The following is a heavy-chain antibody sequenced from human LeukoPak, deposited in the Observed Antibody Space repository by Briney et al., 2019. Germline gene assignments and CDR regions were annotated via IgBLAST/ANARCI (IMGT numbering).Heavy chain of an antibody. CDR2: IYHSGST. J-gene: IGHJ3*02. Sequence: SGTLSLTFAVSGGSISSSNWWSWVRQPPGKGLEWIGEIYHSGSTNYNPSLKSRVTISVDKSKNQFSLKLSSVTAADTAVYYCARDLVAVAANDAFDIWGQGTMVTVSS. CDR1: GGSISSSNW. D-gene: IGHD6-19*01. V-gene: IGHV4-4*02. CDR3: ARDLVAVAANDAFDI.